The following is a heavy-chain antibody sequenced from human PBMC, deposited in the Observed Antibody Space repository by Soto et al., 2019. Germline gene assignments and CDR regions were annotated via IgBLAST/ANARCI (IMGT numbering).Heavy chain of an antibody. V-gene: IGHV1-69*01. J-gene: IGHJ6*02. CDR1: GGTFSSYA. CDR3: ARGYYDSSGARYYYYYGMDV. D-gene: IGHD3-22*01. CDR2: IIPIFGTA. Sequence: QVQLVQSGAEVKKPGSSVKVSCKASGGTFSSYAISWVRQAPGQGLEWMGGIIPIFGTANYAQKFQGRVTITADESTSTAYMVLSSLRSEDTAVYYCARGYYDSSGARYYYYYGMDVWGQGTTVTVSS.